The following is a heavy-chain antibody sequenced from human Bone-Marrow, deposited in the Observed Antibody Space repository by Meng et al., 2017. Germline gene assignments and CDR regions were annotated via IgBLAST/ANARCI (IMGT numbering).Heavy chain of an antibody. V-gene: IGHV4-4*02. CDR3: ARGPTTMAHDFDY. CDR2: ISQSGRT. CDR1: GDSISSRDW. Sequence: GSLRLSCAVSGDSISSRDWWSWVRQPPGKGLEWIGEISQSGRTNYNPSLKSRATISVDTSQNNLSLKLSSVTAADSAVYYCARGPTTMAHDFDYWGQGTLVTVSS. D-gene: IGHD4-11*01. J-gene: IGHJ4*02.